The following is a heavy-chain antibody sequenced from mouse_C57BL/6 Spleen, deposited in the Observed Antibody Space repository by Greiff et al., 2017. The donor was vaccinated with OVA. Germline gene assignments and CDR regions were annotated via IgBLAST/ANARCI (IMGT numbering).Heavy chain of an antibody. D-gene: IGHD1-1*01. CDR3: ARGSSNYFDY. J-gene: IGHJ2*01. V-gene: IGHV1-52*01. CDR2: IDPSDSET. Sequence: QVQLQQPGAELVRPGSSVKLSCKASGYTFTSYWMHWVKQRPIQGLDWIGNIDPSDSETHYNQKFKDKATLTVDKSSSTAYMQLSSLTSEDSAVYYCARGSSNYFDYWGQGTTLTVSS. CDR1: GYTFTSYW.